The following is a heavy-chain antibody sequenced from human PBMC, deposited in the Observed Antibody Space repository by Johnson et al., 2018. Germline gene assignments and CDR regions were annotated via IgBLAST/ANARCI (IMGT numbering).Heavy chain of an antibody. Sequence: QVQLVESGGGVVQPGRSLRLSCAASTFTFSGYTMHWVRQAPGKGLEWVAVISYDGSQKYYADSVKGRFTISRDNFKNTLYMQMNSLRPEETTMYYCTREPRGTTCAFDIWGQGTMVTVSS. CDR2: ISYDGSQK. CDR3: TREPRGTTCAFDI. J-gene: IGHJ3*02. D-gene: IGHD1-7*01. V-gene: IGHV3-30-3*01. CDR1: TFTFSGYT.